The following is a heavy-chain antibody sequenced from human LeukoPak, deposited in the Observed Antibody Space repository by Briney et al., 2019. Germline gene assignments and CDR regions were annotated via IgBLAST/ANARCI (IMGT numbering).Heavy chain of an antibody. J-gene: IGHJ5*02. V-gene: IGHV3-48*03. Sequence: GGPLRLSCAASGFTFSSYEMNWVRQAPGKGLEWGSYISSSGSTIYYADSVKSRFTISRDNAKSSLYLQMNSLRAEDTAVYYCVAGSPWGQGTLVTVSS. CDR3: VAGSP. D-gene: IGHD3-10*01. CDR1: GFTFSSYE. CDR2: ISSSGSTI.